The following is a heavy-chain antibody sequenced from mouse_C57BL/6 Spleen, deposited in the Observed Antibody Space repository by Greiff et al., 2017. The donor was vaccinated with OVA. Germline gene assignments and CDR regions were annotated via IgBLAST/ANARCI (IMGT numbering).Heavy chain of an antibody. CDR3: AREGELGRYFDV. CDR2: ISYDGSN. J-gene: IGHJ1*03. CDR1: GYSITSGYY. V-gene: IGHV3-6*01. D-gene: IGHD4-1*01. Sequence: EVHLVESGPGLVKPSQSLSLTCSVTGYSITSGYYWNWIRQFPGNKLEWMGYISYDGSNNYNPSLKNRISITRDTSKNQFFLKLNSVTTEDTATYYCAREGELGRYFDVWGTGTTVTVSS.